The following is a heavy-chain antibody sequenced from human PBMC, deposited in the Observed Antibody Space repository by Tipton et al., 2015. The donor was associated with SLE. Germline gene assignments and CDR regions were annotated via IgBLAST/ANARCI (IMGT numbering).Heavy chain of an antibody. CDR1: GGSISSSNYY. Sequence: TLSLTCTASGGSISSSNYYWGWIRQSPGKGLEWIGEINHSGSTNYNPSLKSRVTISVDRSNNQFSLNLSSVTAADTAVYYCARERIEEYGGKENWIDPWGQGTPVTVSS. CDR2: INHSGST. CDR3: ARERIEEYGGKENWIDP. J-gene: IGHJ5*02. D-gene: IGHD4/OR15-4a*01. V-gene: IGHV4-39*07.